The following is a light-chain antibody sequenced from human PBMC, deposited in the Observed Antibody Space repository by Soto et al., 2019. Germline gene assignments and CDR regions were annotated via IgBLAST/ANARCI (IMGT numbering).Light chain of an antibody. CDR2: DAS. V-gene: IGKV1D-13*01. Sequence: AIQLTQSPSSLSASVGERVTITCRASQDISSALAWYQQKPGKAPKLLIYDASGLESGVPSRFSGSGSGTDFTLTIRSMPTEDCGDYYRQHYNHNPLTVGGGNNVDIK. CDR1: QDISSA. CDR3: QHYNHNPLT. J-gene: IGKJ4*01.